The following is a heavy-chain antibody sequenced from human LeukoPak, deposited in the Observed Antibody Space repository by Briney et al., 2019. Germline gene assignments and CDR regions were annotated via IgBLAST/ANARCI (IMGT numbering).Heavy chain of an antibody. CDR3: ARGLTSCPTCGSDY. Sequence: ASETLSLTCTVSGGSVSSGSYYWSWIRQPPGKGLEWIGYIYYSGSTNYNPSLKSRVTISVDTSKNQFSLKLSSVTAADTAVYYCARGLTSCPTCGSDYWGQGTLVTVSS. V-gene: IGHV4-61*01. J-gene: IGHJ4*02. CDR1: GGSVSSGSYY. D-gene: IGHD2-2*01. CDR2: IYYSGST.